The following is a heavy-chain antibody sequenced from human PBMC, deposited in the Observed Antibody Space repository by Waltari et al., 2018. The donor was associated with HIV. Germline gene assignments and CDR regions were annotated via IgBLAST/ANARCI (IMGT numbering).Heavy chain of an antibody. Sequence: QVHLVQSGGEVKKPGASVKVSCKASGYTFITYGISWVRQAPGQGLEWMGWISVYKGDTNYAQKFQCRVTMTTDTSTRTAYMELRSLRSDDTAVYFCARVSGSGYYGMDVWGQGTTVTVSS. CDR3: ARVSGSGYYGMDV. CDR2: ISVYKGDT. J-gene: IGHJ6*02. D-gene: IGHD3-10*01. V-gene: IGHV1-18*01. CDR1: GYTFITYG.